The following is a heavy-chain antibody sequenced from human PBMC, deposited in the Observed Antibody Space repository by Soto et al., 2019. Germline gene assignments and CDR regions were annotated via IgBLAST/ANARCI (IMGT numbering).Heavy chain of an antibody. Sequence: VGSLRLSCAASGFTFSSYGMHWVRQAPGKGLEWVAVISYDGSNKYYADSVKGRFTISRDNSKNTLYLQMNSLRAEDTAVYYCAKMFPRLPTVTTRGYGMDVWGQGTTVTVSS. D-gene: IGHD4-17*01. V-gene: IGHV3-30*18. CDR2: ISYDGSNK. CDR3: AKMFPRLPTVTTRGYGMDV. J-gene: IGHJ6*02. CDR1: GFTFSSYG.